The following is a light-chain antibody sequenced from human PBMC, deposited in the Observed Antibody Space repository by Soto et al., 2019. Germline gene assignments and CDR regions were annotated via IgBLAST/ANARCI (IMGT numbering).Light chain of an antibody. CDR1: QTFSSY. CDR3: QHRMNWPLT. Sequence: IVSTQSPATLSLSPCDRATISCRASQTFSSYLLWYQQKPAQAPRLLLYDAFTRASGTPASCSGSGSETDFTLTISSQEAEDFAVYYCQHRMNWPLTFGQGTRLEIK. J-gene: IGKJ5*01. V-gene: IGKV3-11*01. CDR2: DAF.